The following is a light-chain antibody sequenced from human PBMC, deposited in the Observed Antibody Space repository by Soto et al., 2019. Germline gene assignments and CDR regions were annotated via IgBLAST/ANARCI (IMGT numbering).Light chain of an antibody. J-gene: IGKJ2*01. CDR2: ATS. CDR1: QSISNY. Sequence: DIQMTQSPSSLSASVGDRVTITCRASQSISNYLNWYQQKPGRVPKLLIYATSTLQSGVPSRFSGRGSGTDFTLTISSLQPEDFATYYCQQSYSMPRPTFGQGTKLEIK. V-gene: IGKV1-39*01. CDR3: QQSYSMPRPT.